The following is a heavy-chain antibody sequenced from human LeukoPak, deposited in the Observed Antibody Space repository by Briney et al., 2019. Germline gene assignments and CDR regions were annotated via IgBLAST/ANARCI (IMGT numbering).Heavy chain of an antibody. V-gene: IGHV1-8*01. CDR2: MNPNSGNT. Sequence: GASVKVSCKASGYTFTSYGINWVRQATGQGLEWMGWMNPNSGNTGYAQKFQGRVTMTRNTSISTAYMELSSLRSEDTAVYYCARAHPLGYCSSTSCSLYYFDYWGQGTLVTVSS. D-gene: IGHD2-2*01. J-gene: IGHJ4*02. CDR1: GYTFTSYG. CDR3: ARAHPLGYCSSTSCSLYYFDY.